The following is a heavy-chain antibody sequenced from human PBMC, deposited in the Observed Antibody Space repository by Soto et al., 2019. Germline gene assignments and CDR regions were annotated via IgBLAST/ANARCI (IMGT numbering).Heavy chain of an antibody. CDR3: AREKKWRGSSHADY. J-gene: IGHJ4*02. Sequence: PSETLSLTCTVSGGSISSGGYYWSWIRQHPGKGLEWIGYIYYSGSTYYNPSLKSRVTISVDTSKNQFSLKLSSVTAADTAVYYCAREKKWRGSSHADYWGQGTLVTVSS. CDR1: GGSISSGGYY. CDR2: IYYSGST. D-gene: IGHD6-13*01. V-gene: IGHV4-31*03.